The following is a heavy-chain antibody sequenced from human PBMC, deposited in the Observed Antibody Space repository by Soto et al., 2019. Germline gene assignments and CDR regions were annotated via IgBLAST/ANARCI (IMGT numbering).Heavy chain of an antibody. V-gene: IGHV4-4*02. Sequence: QVQLQESGPGLVQPWGTLSLTCTVSGGSINGYWSWVRQPPGKGLEWIGEIHHSGSTKYNLSLKSRVTLSIDKSKNQFSLNLNSVTAADTAVYYCAKHGGFYFDHWGQGTLVTVSS. J-gene: IGHJ4*02. D-gene: IGHD3-16*01. CDR3: AKHGGFYFDH. CDR1: GGSINGY. CDR2: IHHSGST.